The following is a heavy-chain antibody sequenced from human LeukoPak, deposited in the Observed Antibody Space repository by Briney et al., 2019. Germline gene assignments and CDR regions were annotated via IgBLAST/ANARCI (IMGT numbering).Heavy chain of an antibody. CDR2: ISYDGSNK. Sequence: GGSLRLSCAASGFTFSSYAKHWVRQAPGKGLEWVAVISYDGSNKYYADSVKGRFTISRDNSKNTLYLQMNSLRAEDTAVYYCARDYYGPGSYYNFDYWGQGTLVTVSS. J-gene: IGHJ4*02. CDR1: GFTFSSYA. D-gene: IGHD3-10*01. V-gene: IGHV3-30-3*01. CDR3: ARDYYGPGSYYNFDY.